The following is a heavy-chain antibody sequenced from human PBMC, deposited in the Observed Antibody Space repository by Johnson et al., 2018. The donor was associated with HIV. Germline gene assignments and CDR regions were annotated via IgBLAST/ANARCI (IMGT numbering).Heavy chain of an antibody. CDR1: GLTVSSNY. V-gene: IGHV3-66*02. CDR2: IYSGGST. CDR3: ARVGQLARTHAFDI. J-gene: IGHJ3*02. D-gene: IGHD6-13*01. Sequence: VQLVESGGGLVQPGGSLRLSCAASGLTVSSNYMNWVRQAPGKGLEWVSVIYSGGSTYYADSVKGRFTISRDNSKNTVYLQMNSLRAEDTAVYYCARVGQLARTHAFDIWGQGTMVTVSS.